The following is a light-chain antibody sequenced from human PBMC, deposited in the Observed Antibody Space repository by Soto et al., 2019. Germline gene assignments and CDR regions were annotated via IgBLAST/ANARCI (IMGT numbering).Light chain of an antibody. J-gene: IGKJ4*01. V-gene: IGKV1-5*01. CDR2: DAS. CDR1: QSVRSW. CDR3: KLYDELLLI. Sequence: DIHMTQSPSTLSASVGDRVTITCRASQSVRSWLAWYQQKPGKAPKFLIYDASTLESGVPSRFSGSGSGTEFASAMCSLKVDGVLTHSSKLYDELLLIVAGGTQLEIK.